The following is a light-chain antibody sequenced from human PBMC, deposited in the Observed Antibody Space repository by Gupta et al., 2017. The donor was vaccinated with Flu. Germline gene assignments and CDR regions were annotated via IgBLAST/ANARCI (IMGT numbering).Light chain of an antibody. CDR1: QSIVID. J-gene: IGKJ5*01. V-gene: IGKV3-15*01. Sequence: GEGVTLSCRASQSIVIDLAWYQQKPGQAPRPLIYDASYRGTGVPARFSAGGSGTEFTLTISNLQPEGFAIYYCQQYRDWPLTFGQGTRLDIK. CDR2: DAS. CDR3: QQYRDWPLT.